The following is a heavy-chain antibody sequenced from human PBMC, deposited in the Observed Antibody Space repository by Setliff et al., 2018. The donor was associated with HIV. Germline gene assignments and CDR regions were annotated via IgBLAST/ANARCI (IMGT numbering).Heavy chain of an antibody. CDR1: GYSISNGYH. V-gene: IGHV4-38-2*01. CDR3: ARLFSGSPGDY. D-gene: IGHD3-10*01. CDR2: IYYLGNT. Sequence: SETLSLTCALSGYSISNGYHWGWIRQPPGEGLEWIGSIYYLGNTYYNPSLKSRLTISVDTSRNLFSLHLSSVAAADTAVYYCARLFSGSPGDYWGKGTLVTVSS. J-gene: IGHJ4*02.